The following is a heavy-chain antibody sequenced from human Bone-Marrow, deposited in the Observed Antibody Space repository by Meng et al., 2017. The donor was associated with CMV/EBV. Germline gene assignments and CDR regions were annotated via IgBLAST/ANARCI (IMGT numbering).Heavy chain of an antibody. CDR2: ISGSGSRT. CDR1: GFSLRRYG. CDR3: AKDHWVAPNTYGGGAFDT. Sequence: GGSLRLSCVVSGFSLRRYGMSWVRQAPGKGLEWVSGISGSGSRTHFADSVKGRFSISRDTSKNTIFLQMNSLRAEDTAVYYCAKDHWVAPNTYGGGAFDTWGQGTMVTV. V-gene: IGHV3-23*01. D-gene: IGHD2-21*01. J-gene: IGHJ3*02.